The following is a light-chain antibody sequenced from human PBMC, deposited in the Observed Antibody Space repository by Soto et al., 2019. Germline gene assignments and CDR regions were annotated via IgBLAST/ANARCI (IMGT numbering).Light chain of an antibody. CDR1: QSLTRN. J-gene: IGKJ5*01. Sequence: EIVMTQSTATLSVSPGEGVTLSCRASQSLTRNLAWYQQKPGQAPRLLIYGASSRATGIPDRFSGSGSGTDFTLTISRLEPEDFAVYYCQQYGSSPPRITFGQGTRLEIK. CDR3: QQYGSSPPRIT. V-gene: IGKV3-20*01. CDR2: GAS.